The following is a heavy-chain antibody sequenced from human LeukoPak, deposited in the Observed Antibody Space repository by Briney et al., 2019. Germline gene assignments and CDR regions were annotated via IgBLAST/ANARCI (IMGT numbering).Heavy chain of an antibody. J-gene: IGHJ6*02. D-gene: IGHD5-18*01. V-gene: IGHV3-7*03. CDR1: AFIFSGHW. Sequence: GGSLRLSCEGSAFIFSGHWMNWVRQTPGKGLEWVGHIKEDGSSQNYADSVKGRFTISRDNAKSSLHLQMNGLRAEDTAMYYCARHSPGTGRGYSYGFPLLSYYYYGMDVWGQGTTVTVSS. CDR2: IKEDGSSQ. CDR3: ARHSPGTGRGYSYGFPLLSYYYYGMDV.